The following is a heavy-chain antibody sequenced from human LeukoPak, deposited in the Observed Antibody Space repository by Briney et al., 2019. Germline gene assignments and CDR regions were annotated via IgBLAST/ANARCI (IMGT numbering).Heavy chain of an antibody. D-gene: IGHD3-3*01. CDR3: ARGRVFLYY. V-gene: IGHV3-48*03. CDR2: ISSSGDTI. CDR1: GFTFSRCE. Sequence: GGSLRLSCAASGFTFSRCEMIWVRQAPGKGLEWVSYISSSGDTIYYADSVKGRFTISRDNAKNSLYLQMNSLRAEDTAVYYCARGRVFLYYWGQGTLVTVSS. J-gene: IGHJ4*02.